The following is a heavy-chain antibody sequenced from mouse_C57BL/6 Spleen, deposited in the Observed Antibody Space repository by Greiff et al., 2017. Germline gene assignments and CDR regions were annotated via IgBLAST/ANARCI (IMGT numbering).Heavy chain of an antibody. D-gene: IGHD4-1*01. Sequence: EVMLVESGGGLVKPGGSLKLSCAASGFTFSSYAMSWVRQTPEKRLEWVATISDGGSYTYYPDNVKGRFTISRDNAKNNLYLQMSHLKSEDTAMYYCARVGTGTCFAYWGEGALVTVSA. J-gene: IGHJ3*01. CDR3: ARVGTGTCFAY. CDR1: GFTFSSYA. V-gene: IGHV5-4*03. CDR2: ISDGGSYT.